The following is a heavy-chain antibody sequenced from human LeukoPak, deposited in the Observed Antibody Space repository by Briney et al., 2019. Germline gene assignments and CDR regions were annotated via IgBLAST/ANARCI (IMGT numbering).Heavy chain of an antibody. Sequence: PSETLSLTCAVYGGSFSGYYWSWIRQPPGKGLEWIGEINHSGSTNYNPSLKSRVTISVDTSKNQFSLKLSSVTAADTAVYYCARKGFDWLKGGNYFDYWGQGTLVTVSS. CDR2: INHSGST. D-gene: IGHD3-9*01. V-gene: IGHV4-34*01. CDR3: ARKGFDWLKGGNYFDY. CDR1: GGSFSGYY. J-gene: IGHJ4*02.